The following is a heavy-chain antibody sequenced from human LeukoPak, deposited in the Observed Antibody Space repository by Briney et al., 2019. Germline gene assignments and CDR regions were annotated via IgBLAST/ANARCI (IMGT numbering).Heavy chain of an antibody. Sequence: SETLSLTCAVYGGSFGGYYWSWIRQPPGKGLEWIGEINHSGSTNYNPSLKSRVTISVDTSKNQFSLKLSSVTAADTAVYYCARGHGQLAYDYWGQGTLVTVSS. CDR3: ARGHGQLAYDY. V-gene: IGHV4-34*01. CDR2: INHSGST. D-gene: IGHD6-13*01. CDR1: GGSFGGYY. J-gene: IGHJ4*02.